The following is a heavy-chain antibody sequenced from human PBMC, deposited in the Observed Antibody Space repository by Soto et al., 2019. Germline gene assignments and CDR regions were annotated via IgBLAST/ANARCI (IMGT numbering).Heavy chain of an antibody. J-gene: IGHJ4*02. CDR2: IYYSGST. CDR3: ACDEWFTLVQGVMVY. D-gene: IGHD3-10*01. Sequence: QVQLQESGPGLVKPSQTLSLTCTVSGGSISSGGYYWSWIRQHPGKGLEWIGYIYYSGSTYYNPSLQCPVTSHVNTSKNQSSLQRCAVTAAHTAVYYCACDEWFTLVQGVMVYSRQGTLVPVSS. V-gene: IGHV4-31*01. CDR1: GGSISSGGYY.